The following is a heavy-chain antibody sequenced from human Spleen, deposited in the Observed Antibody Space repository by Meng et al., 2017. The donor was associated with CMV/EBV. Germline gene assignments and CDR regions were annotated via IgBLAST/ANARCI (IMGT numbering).Heavy chain of an antibody. CDR1: GFSLTTNY. D-gene: IGHD3-3*01. Sequence: GESLKISCAASGFSLTTNYMTWVRQPPGKGLEWVSLMFGADKTYYADSVKGRFTISRDNAKNSLYLQMNTLRAEDTAVYYCARDKKRLNNDFSSYGLDVWGQGTTVTVSS. CDR3: ARDKKRLNNDFSSYGLDV. V-gene: IGHV3-69-1*02. CDR2: MFGADKT. J-gene: IGHJ6*02.